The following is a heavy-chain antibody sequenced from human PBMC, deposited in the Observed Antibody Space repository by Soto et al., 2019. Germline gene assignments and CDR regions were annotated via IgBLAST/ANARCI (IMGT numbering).Heavy chain of an antibody. CDR2: VFHSGGT. Sequence: SETLSLTCPISAGPIIGSPYYWGLIRQPPGKGLEWIGSVFHSGGTYHNPSLKSRVSISIDTSRNQFSLKLNSVTAADTAVYYWARPKIGTAAAGYDRWGQGNVVTVDS. D-gene: IGHD6-13*01. J-gene: IGHJ4*02. V-gene: IGHV4-39*01. CDR3: ARPKIGTAAAGYDR. CDR1: AGPIIGSPYY.